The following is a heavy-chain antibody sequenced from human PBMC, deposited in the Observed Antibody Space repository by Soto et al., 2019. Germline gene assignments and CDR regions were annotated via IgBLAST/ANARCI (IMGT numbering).Heavy chain of an antibody. V-gene: IGHV3-33*01. CDR3: ARGKKWELLPDYYYGMGV. Sequence: SLRLSCAASGFTFSSHGMHWVRQAPGKGLEWVAVIWYDGSNKYYADSVKGRFTISRDNSKNTLYLQMNSLRAEDTAVYYCARGKKWELLPDYYYGMGVWGQGTTVTVSS. CDR1: GFTFSSHG. D-gene: IGHD1-26*01. J-gene: IGHJ6*02. CDR2: IWYDGSNK.